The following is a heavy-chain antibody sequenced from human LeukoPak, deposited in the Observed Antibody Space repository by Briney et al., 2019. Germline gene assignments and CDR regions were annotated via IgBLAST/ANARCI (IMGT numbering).Heavy chain of an antibody. CDR2: ISSRSNYI. V-gene: IGHV3-21*01. Sequence: GGSLRLSCAASGFTFSSYSMNWVRQAPGKGLEWVAHISSRSNYIYYADSLKGRFTISRDNAKNPLYLQMNSLRAEDTAVYYCAREVSLGYFDYWGQGTLVTVSS. CDR1: GFTFSSYS. CDR3: AREVSLGYFDY. J-gene: IGHJ4*02.